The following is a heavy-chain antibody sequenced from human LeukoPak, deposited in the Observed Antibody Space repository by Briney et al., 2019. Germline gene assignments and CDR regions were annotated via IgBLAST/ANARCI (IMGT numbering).Heavy chain of an antibody. J-gene: IGHJ6*02. CDR1: GDSTSSSNYY. CDR3: ARQPSGSYPAAMDV. Sequence: SETLSLTCTVSGDSTSSSNYYWVWIRQPPGKGLEWIGSMYYGGSTYYNPSLKSRVTISVDKSKNQVSLKLSSVTAADTAVYYCARQPSGSYPAAMDVWGQGTTVTVS. V-gene: IGHV4-39*01. D-gene: IGHD1-26*01. CDR2: MYYGGST.